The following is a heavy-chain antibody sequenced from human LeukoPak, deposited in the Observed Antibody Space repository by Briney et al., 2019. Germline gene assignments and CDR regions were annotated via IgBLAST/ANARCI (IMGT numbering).Heavy chain of an antibody. CDR3: AKGSYYDSSGSFYFDY. V-gene: IGHV3-23*01. Sequence: PGGSPRLSCAASGFTFSSYAMSWVRQALGKGLEWVSGISGSGDNTYYADSVKGRFTISRDNSKNTLYVQVNSLGTEDTAAYYCAKGSYYDSSGSFYFDYWGQGTLVTVSS. CDR2: ISGSGDNT. CDR1: GFTFSSYA. J-gene: IGHJ4*02. D-gene: IGHD3-22*01.